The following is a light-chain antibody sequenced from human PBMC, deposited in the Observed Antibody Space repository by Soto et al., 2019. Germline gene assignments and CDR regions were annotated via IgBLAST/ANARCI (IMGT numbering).Light chain of an antibody. CDR3: QHYSS. Sequence: EIVLTQSPATLSLSPGERATLSCRASQSVSSRLAWYQQKPGQAPRLLIYDAFNRATGIPARFGGSGSGTDFTLTISSLEPEDFAVYYCQHYSSFGPGTKVDI. CDR1: QSVSSR. CDR2: DAF. V-gene: IGKV3-11*01. J-gene: IGKJ3*01.